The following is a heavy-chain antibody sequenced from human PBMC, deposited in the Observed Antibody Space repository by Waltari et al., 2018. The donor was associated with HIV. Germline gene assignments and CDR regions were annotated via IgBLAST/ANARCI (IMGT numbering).Heavy chain of an antibody. CDR3: AKAFSDNTAYYYDF. V-gene: IGHV3-23*01. Sequence: EVQLLESGGVLVQPGGSRGLSCAASGFAYVSYAMTWVRQSPGRGLEWVSAISGSGADSFYADSVKGRFSISRDNSKNTVYLQMNNLRAADTAIYYCAKAFSDNTAYYYDFWGRGTRVTVAS. J-gene: IGHJ4*02. CDR1: GFAYVSYA. D-gene: IGHD3-22*01. CDR2: ISGSGADS.